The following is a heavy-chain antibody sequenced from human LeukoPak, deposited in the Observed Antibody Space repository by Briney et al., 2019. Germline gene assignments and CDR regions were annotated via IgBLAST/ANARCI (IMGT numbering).Heavy chain of an antibody. D-gene: IGHD2-15*01. CDR2: ISAYGNT. CDR3: ARGIIGYYFDY. CDR1: GYTFTIYG. Sequence: ASVKVSCKTSGYTFTIYGISWVRKAPGQGLEWMGVISAYGNTNYAQNLQGRVTMTTDTSTSTAYMELRSLRSDDTAVYYCARGIIGYYFDYWGQGTLVTVSS. J-gene: IGHJ4*02. V-gene: IGHV1-18*01.